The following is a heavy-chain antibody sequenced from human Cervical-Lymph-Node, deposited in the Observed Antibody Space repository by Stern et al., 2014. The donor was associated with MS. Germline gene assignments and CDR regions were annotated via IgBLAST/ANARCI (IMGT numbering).Heavy chain of an antibody. CDR3: ARAWGPGITMIVAVRIDS. CDR1: GFTFNAYS. CDR2: ISSSSTNI. J-gene: IGHJ4*02. D-gene: IGHD3-22*01. Sequence: EVQLVESGGGLVKPGGSLRLSCSASGFTFNAYSLNWVRQAPGKGREWVSSISSSSTNIYYADSVKGRFTISRDNAKNSLYLQMNSLRVEDTAVYYCARAWGPGITMIVAVRIDSWGQGTLVTVSS. V-gene: IGHV3-21*01.